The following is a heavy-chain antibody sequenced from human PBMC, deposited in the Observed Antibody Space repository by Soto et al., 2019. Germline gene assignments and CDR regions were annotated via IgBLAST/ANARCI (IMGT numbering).Heavy chain of an antibody. Sequence: EVQLVESGGGLVQPGRSLRLSCAASGFSFDAYAMHWVRQAPGKGLEWVSGVSWNSGTMGYGDSVRGRFAISRDNAKNSLYLQMNSLTTEDTALYYCAKGFCSSTRCLTYSYMDVWGKGTTVTVSS. J-gene: IGHJ6*03. CDR1: GFSFDAYA. CDR2: VSWNSGTM. D-gene: IGHD2-2*01. V-gene: IGHV3-9*01. CDR3: AKGFCSSTRCLTYSYMDV.